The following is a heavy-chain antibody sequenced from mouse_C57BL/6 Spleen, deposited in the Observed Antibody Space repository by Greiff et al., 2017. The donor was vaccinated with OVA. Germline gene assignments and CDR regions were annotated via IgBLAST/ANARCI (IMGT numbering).Heavy chain of an antibody. CDR3: TRSDSNYPDYFAY. CDR2: INPSNGGT. CDR1: GYTFTSYW. Sequence: QVQLQQPGTELVKPGASVKLSCKASGYTFTSYWMPWVKQRPGQGLEWIGDINPSNGGTNYNEKFKNRATLTVDTSSSTAYMQLSSLTSEDSAVYYCTRSDSNYPDYFAYWGQGTMLTVSA. D-gene: IGHD2-5*01. J-gene: IGHJ2*01. V-gene: IGHV1-53*01.